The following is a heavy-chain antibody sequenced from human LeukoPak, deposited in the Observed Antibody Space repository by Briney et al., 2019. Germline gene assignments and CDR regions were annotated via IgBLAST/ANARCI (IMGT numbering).Heavy chain of an antibody. J-gene: IGHJ4*02. D-gene: IGHD1-7*01. V-gene: IGHV4-61*02. CDR2: IYTSGST. CDR3: ARAAGTAFDY. Sequence: PSQTLALTCTVSGVSISSGSYYWTWIRQPAGKGLEWIGRIYTSGSTNYNPSLKNRVTISVDTSNNQFSLKLSSVTAADTAVYYCARAAGTAFDYWGQGTLVTVSS. CDR1: GVSISSGSYY.